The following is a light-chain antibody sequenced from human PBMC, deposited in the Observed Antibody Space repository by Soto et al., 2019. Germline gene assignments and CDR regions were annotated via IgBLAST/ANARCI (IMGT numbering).Light chain of an antibody. CDR1: QSVSSN. CDR2: GAS. V-gene: IGKV3-15*01. Sequence: EIVLTQSPATLSLSPGERATLSCRASQSVSSNLAWFQQKPGQTPRLLFNGASTRATGIPARFTGSGSGTEFILTISSLQSEDFAVYYCQQYDIWPPTFGQGTKVDI. J-gene: IGKJ1*01. CDR3: QQYDIWPPT.